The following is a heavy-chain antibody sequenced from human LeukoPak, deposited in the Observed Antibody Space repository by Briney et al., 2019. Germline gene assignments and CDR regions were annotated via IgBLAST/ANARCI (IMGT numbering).Heavy chain of an antibody. CDR3: ARGPVVVAASAWFDP. CDR1: GGSISSYY. D-gene: IGHD2-15*01. J-gene: IGHJ5*02. Sequence: SETLSLTCTGSGGSISSYYWSWIRQPPGKGLEWIGYIYYSGSTNYNPSLKSRVTISVDTSKNQFSLKLSSVTAADTAVYYCARGPVVVAASAWFDPWGQGTLVTVSS. V-gene: IGHV4-59*01. CDR2: IYYSGST.